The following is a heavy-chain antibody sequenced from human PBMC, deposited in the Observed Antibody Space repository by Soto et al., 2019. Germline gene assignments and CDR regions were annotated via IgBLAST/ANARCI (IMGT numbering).Heavy chain of an antibody. CDR3: ARDRGEFRNYYDSSGYPDV. Sequence: SETLSLTCTVSGGSISSYYWSWIRQPPGKGLEWIGYIYYSGSTNYNPSLKSRVTISVDTSKNQFSLKLSSVTAADTAVYYCARDRGEFRNYYDSSGYPDVWGQGTTVTVSS. V-gene: IGHV4-59*01. J-gene: IGHJ6*02. CDR2: IYYSGST. CDR1: GGSISSYY. D-gene: IGHD3-22*01.